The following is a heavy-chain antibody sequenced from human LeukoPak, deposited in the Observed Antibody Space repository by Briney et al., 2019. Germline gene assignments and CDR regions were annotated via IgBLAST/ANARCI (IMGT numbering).Heavy chain of an antibody. D-gene: IGHD2-21*01. CDR1: GFTFSSYW. V-gene: IGHV3-7*01. CDR2: IKQDGSEK. Sequence: GGSLRLSCAASGFTFSSYWMSWVRQAPGKGLEWVANIKQDGSEKYYVDSVKGRFTISRDNDKNSLYLQMNSLRAEDTAVYYCARAAIESYYYYYGMDVWGQGTTVTVSS. J-gene: IGHJ6*02. CDR3: ARAAIESYYYYYGMDV.